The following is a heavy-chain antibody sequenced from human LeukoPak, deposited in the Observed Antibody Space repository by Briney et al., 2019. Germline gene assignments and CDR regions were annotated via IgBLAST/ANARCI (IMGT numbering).Heavy chain of an antibody. V-gene: IGHV4-34*01. CDR2: INHSGST. J-gene: IGHJ4*02. CDR1: GGPFSGYY. Sequence: PSETLSLTCAVYGGPFSGYYWSWIRQPPGKGLDWIGEINHSGSTNYNPSLKSRVTISVDTSKNQFSLKLSSVTAADTAVYYCARGPRIQLWPRDLDYWGQGTLVTVSS. CDR3: ARGPRIQLWPRDLDY. D-gene: IGHD5-18*01.